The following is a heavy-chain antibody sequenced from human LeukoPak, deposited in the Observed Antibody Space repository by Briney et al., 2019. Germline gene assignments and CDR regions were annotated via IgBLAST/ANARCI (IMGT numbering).Heavy chain of an antibody. CDR1: GYTFTGYY. D-gene: IGHD2-21*01. CDR3: ARGDVVVIANDY. CDR2: INPNSGGT. Sequence: ASVKVSCKASGYTFTGYYMHWVRQAPGQGLEWMGWINPNSGGTNYAQKFQCRVTMTRDTSISTAYMELSRLRSDETAVYYCARGDVVVIANDYWGQGTLVTVSS. J-gene: IGHJ4*02. V-gene: IGHV1-2*02.